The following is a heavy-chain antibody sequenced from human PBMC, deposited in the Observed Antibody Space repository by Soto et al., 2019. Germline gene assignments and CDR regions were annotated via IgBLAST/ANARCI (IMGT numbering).Heavy chain of an antibody. Sequence: SETLSLTCTVSGGSIAGGGYYWTWLRQHPGKGLEWIGYIYYSGSTNYNPSLKSRATISVDTSKNQFSLKLSSVTAADTAVYYCARVGGDYHVFLHWGQGTLVTVSS. J-gene: IGHJ1*01. D-gene: IGHD2-21*02. CDR3: ARVGGDYHVFLH. CDR2: IYYSGST. V-gene: IGHV4-61*08. CDR1: GGSIAGGGYY.